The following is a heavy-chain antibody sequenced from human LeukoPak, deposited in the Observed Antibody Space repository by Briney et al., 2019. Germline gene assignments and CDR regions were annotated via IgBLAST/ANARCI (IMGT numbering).Heavy chain of an antibody. Sequence: GGSLRLSCAASGFTFSSYSMNWVRQAPGKGLEWVSSISSSSSYIYYADSVKGRFTISRDNAKNSLYLQMNSLTAEDTAVYYCARDYTYCSGSRCYDRFDYWGQGIRVTVSS. CDR1: GFTFSSYS. D-gene: IGHD2-15*01. V-gene: IGHV3-21*01. CDR3: ARDYTYCSGSRCYDRFDY. CDR2: ISSSSSYI. J-gene: IGHJ4*02.